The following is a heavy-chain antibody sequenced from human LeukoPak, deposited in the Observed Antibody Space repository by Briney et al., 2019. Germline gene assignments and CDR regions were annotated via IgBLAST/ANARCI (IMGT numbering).Heavy chain of an antibody. Sequence: SETLSLTCTVSGGSISSGDYYWSGIRQPPGKGLEWIGYIYYSGSTYYNPSLKSRVTISVDTSKNQFSLKLSSVTAADAAVYYCALFPGSYTDYWGQGTLVTVSS. V-gene: IGHV4-30-4*01. CDR1: GGSISSGDYY. J-gene: IGHJ4*02. D-gene: IGHD1-26*01. CDR3: ALFPGSYTDY. CDR2: IYYSGST.